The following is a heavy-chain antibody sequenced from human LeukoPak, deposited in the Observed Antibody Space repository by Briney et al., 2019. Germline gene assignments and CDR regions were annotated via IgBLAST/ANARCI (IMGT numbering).Heavy chain of an antibody. J-gene: IGHJ4*02. CDR3: ASRYSTGLHFDF. D-gene: IGHD2-8*02. CDR1: GGSISSSSYY. V-gene: IGHV4-39*07. CDR2: IYYSGST. Sequence: SETLSLTCTVSGGSISSSSYYWGWIRQPPGKGLEWIGSIYYSGSTYYNPSLKSRVTISVDTSKNQFSLKLSSVTAADTAVYYCASRYSTGLHFDFWGQGTLVPVSS.